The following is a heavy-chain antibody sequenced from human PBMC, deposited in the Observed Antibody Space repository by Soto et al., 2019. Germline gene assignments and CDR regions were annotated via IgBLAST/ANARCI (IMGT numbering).Heavy chain of an antibody. V-gene: IGHV6-1*01. D-gene: IGHD6-19*01. CDR1: GDSVSSNSAA. Sequence: SQTLSLTCAISGDSVSSNSAAWNWIRQSPSRGLEWLGRTYYRSKWYNDYAVSVKSRITINPDTSKNQFSLQLNSVTPEDTAVYYCARDSFRIAVAGTPFDYWGQGTLVTSPQ. CDR3: ARDSFRIAVAGTPFDY. J-gene: IGHJ4*02. CDR2: TYYRSKWYN.